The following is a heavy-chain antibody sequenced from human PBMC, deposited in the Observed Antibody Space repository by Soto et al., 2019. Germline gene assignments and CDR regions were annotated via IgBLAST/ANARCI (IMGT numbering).Heavy chain of an antibody. CDR1: GFTFSSYA. CDR2: ISGSGGST. V-gene: IGHV3-23*01. Sequence: EVQLLESGGGLVQPGGSLRLSCAASGFTFSSYAMSWVRQAPGKGLEWVSAISGSGGSTYYADSVKGRFTISRDNSKNTLYLQMNSLRAEDTAVYYCAKDLETPNIVVVPADGSGENYWGQGTLVTVSS. D-gene: IGHD2-2*01. CDR3: AKDLETPNIVVVPADGSGENY. J-gene: IGHJ4*02.